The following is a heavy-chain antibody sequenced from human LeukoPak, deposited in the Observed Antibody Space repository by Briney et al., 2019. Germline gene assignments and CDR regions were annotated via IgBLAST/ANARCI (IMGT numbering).Heavy chain of an antibody. V-gene: IGHV3-48*03. J-gene: IGHJ6*03. Sequence: PGGSLRLSCAASGFTFSSYEMNWVRQAPGKGLEWVSYISGSGRTIYYANSVRGRFTISRDNAKKSLYLQMNSLRAEDTAVYYCARPLGPGEGEPYSYYYYMDVWGKGTTVTISS. CDR2: ISGSGRTI. D-gene: IGHD3-10*01. CDR3: ARPLGPGEGEPYSYYYYMDV. CDR1: GFTFSSYE.